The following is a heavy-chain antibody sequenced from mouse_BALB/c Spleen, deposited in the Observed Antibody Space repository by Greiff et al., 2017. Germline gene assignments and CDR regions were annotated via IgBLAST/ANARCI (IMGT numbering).Heavy chain of an antibody. D-gene: IGHD2-3*01. CDR2: IYPGNVNT. J-gene: IGHJ1*01. CDR1: GYTFTDYY. Sequence: QVQLQQSGPELVKPGASVKISCKASGYTFTDYYIHWVKQRPGQGLEWIGWIYPGNVNTKYNEKFKGKATLTADKSSSTAYMQLSSLTSEDSAVYFCARSDGYAYWYFDVWGAGTTVTVSS. V-gene: IGHV1-84*01. CDR3: ARSDGYAYWYFDV.